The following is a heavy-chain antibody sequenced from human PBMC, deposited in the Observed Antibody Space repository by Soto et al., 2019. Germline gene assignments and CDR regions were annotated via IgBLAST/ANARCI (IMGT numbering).Heavy chain of an antibody. V-gene: IGHV3-74*01. CDR2: INHNGNVT. CDR1: GFHFRSYW. CDR3: AREAWGFSGTWYDF. J-gene: IGHJ5*01. Sequence: GGSLRLSCNGSGFHFRSYWLHWVRQVPGKGLVWVSRINHNGNVTNYADSVKGRFTISRDNSKNTLFMRMNGLRAEDTAVYECAREAWGFSGTWYDFWGQGTVVTVSS. D-gene: IGHD6-25*01.